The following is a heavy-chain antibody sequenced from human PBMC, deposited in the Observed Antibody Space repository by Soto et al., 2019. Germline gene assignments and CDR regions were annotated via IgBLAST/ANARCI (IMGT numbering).Heavy chain of an antibody. Sequence: QVQVVQSGAEVKKPGASVKVSCKASGYTFSTYAIHWVRQAPGQSLEWMGWLNGGTGQTRYSQRFQDRVTITRDTSASTAYVEVSSLRPEDTAVYYCARGKGMEENYYYYGMDIWGQGTTVTVSS. CDR3: ARGKGMEENYYYYGMDI. CDR2: LNGGTGQT. CDR1: GYTFSTYA. J-gene: IGHJ6*02. D-gene: IGHD1-1*01. V-gene: IGHV1-3*01.